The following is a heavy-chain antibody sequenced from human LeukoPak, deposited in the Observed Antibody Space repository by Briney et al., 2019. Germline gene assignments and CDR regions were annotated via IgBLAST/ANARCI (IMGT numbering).Heavy chain of an antibody. Sequence: GGSLRLSCAASGFTFSSYGMHWVRQAPGKGLEWVAVIWYDGSNKYYADSVKGRFTISRDNSKNTLYLQMNSLRAEDTAVYYCAGAGYCSGGSCYGADYWGQGTLVTVSS. J-gene: IGHJ4*02. CDR3: AGAGYCSGGSCYGADY. D-gene: IGHD2-15*01. V-gene: IGHV3-33*01. CDR2: IWYDGSNK. CDR1: GFTFSSYG.